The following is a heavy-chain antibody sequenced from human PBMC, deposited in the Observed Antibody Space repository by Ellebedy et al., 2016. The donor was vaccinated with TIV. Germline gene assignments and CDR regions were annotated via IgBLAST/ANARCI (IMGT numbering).Heavy chain of an antibody. V-gene: IGHV5-10-1*01. D-gene: IGHD6-13*01. CDR3: ARTLGQAVGELYFDY. J-gene: IGHJ4*02. CDR1: GYTFTTYW. Sequence: KVSCKGSGYTFTTYWISWVRQMPGKGLEWMGRIGPTDPFPNYSPSFQGHVTISADKSTNAPYLQWSSLKASDTALYFCARTLGQAVGELYFDYWGQGTLVTVSS. CDR2: IGPTDPFP.